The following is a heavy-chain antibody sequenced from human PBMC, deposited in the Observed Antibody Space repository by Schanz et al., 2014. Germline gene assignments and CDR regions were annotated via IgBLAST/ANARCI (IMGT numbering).Heavy chain of an antibody. CDR3: AASSGWHPSTDY. CDR1: TFTFDHYA. CDR2: ISWNSGTI. V-gene: IGHV3-9*01. D-gene: IGHD6-19*01. J-gene: IGHJ4*02. Sequence: EVQLLESGGGLVQPGGSLRLSCSASTFTFDHYAMHWVRQAPGKGLEWVSVISWNSGTIGYADSVKGRFTISRDNAKNSLYLQMNSLRAEDTALYYCAASSGWHPSTDYWGQGTLVTVSS.